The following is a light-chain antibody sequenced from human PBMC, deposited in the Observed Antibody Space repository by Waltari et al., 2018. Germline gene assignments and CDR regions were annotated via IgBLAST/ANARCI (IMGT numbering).Light chain of an antibody. Sequence: EILLTQSPATLSSSPGERATLSCRASQSVSNYLAWYQQKPGQAPRLLISDASNRATGIPARFSGSGSGTDFTLTISSLEPEDLAVYYCQHRRNWQGTFGPGTKVDI. CDR2: DAS. CDR3: QHRRNWQGT. V-gene: IGKV3-11*01. J-gene: IGKJ3*01. CDR1: QSVSNY.